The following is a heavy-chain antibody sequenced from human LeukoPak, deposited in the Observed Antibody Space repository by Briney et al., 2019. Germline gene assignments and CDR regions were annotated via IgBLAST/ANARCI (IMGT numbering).Heavy chain of an antibody. J-gene: IGHJ4*02. CDR3: SRVVQDVTGADY. D-gene: IGHD3-9*01. Sequence: AGGSLRLSCAASGFTFSSYHMNWVRQAPGKGLEWLSYIHSTSGSIHYADSVKGRFTISRDNAKNSLYLQMSSLRAEDTAVYYCSRVVQDVTGADYWGQGTLVIVSS. CDR2: IHSTSGSI. CDR1: GFTFSSYH. V-gene: IGHV3-48*01.